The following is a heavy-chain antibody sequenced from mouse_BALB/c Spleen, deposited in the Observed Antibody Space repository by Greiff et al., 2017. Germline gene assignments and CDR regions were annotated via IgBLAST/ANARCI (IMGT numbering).Heavy chain of an antibody. CDR1: GFSLTSYG. V-gene: IGHV2-9*02. D-gene: IGHD2-2*01. J-gene: IGHJ2*01. CDR2: IWAGGST. Sequence: VQLVESGPGLVAPSQSLSITCTVSGFSLTSYGVHWVRQPPGKGLEWLGVIWAGGSTNYNSALMSRLSISKDNSKSQVFLKMNSLQTDDTAMYYCARSPYGYDGYFDYWGQGTTLTVSS. CDR3: ARSPYGYDGYFDY.